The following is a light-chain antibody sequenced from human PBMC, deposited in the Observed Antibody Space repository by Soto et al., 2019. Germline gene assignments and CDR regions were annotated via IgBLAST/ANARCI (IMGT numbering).Light chain of an antibody. CDR2: SNN. CDR3: AAWDDSLNGVV. J-gene: IGLJ2*01. CDR1: SSNIGSNT. Sequence: QSLLTQPPSASGTPGQRVTISCSGRSSNIGSNTVNWYQQLPGTAPKLLIYSNNQRPSGVPDRFSGSKSGTSASLAISGLQTEDEADYYCAAWDDSLNGVVFCGGTKLTV. V-gene: IGLV1-44*01.